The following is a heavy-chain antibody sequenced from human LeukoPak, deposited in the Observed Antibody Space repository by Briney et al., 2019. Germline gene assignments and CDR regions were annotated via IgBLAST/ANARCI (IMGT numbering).Heavy chain of an antibody. V-gene: IGHV4-59*01. Sequence: PSETLSLTCTVSGGSISSYYWSWIRQPPGKGLEWIGYIHYSGSTNYNPSLKSRVTISGDTSKRQFSLKLSSVTAADTAVYYCASETISSALYDYWGQGTLVFVSS. D-gene: IGHD3-22*01. CDR3: ASETISSALYDY. J-gene: IGHJ4*02. CDR2: IHYSGST. CDR1: GGSISSYY.